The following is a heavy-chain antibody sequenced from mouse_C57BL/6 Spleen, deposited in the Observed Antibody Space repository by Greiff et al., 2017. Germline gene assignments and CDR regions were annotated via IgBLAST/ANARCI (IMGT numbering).Heavy chain of an antibody. CDR1: GYTFTSYC. CDR3: ARRAIYDEDYDMDY. CDR2: IDPSDSYT. J-gene: IGHJ4*01. V-gene: IGHV1-59*01. Sequence: QVQLQQPGAELVRPGTSVSLSCKASGYTFTSYCMHWVKQRPGQGLEWIGVIDPSDSYTNYNQRFKGQATLTLDTSSSTAYMQLSSLTSEDSAVYYWARRAIYDEDYDMDYWGQGTSVTVSS. D-gene: IGHD2-12*01.